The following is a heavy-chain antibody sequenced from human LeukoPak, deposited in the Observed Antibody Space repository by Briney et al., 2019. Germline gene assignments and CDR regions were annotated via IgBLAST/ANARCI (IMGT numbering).Heavy chain of an antibody. Sequence: ASVKVSCKASGYTFTSYGISWVRQAPGQGLEWMGWISAYNGNTNYAQKLQGRVTMTTDTSTSTAYMELRSLRSDDTAAYYCARETPLSGYSYGYGGYYYYYMDVWGKGTTVTVSS. CDR2: ISAYNGNT. J-gene: IGHJ6*03. CDR3: ARETPLSGYSYGYGGYYYYYMDV. CDR1: GYTFTSYG. V-gene: IGHV1-18*01. D-gene: IGHD5-18*01.